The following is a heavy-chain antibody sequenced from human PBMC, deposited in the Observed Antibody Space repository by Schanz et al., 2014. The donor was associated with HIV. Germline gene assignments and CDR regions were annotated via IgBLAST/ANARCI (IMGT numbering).Heavy chain of an antibody. D-gene: IGHD3-10*01. CDR2: INTDGSST. V-gene: IGHV3-74*01. Sequence: VQLVQSGGGLVQSGTSLRLSCKASGFTFSSYWMFWVRQAPGKGLEWVSRINTDGSSTNYADSVKGRFTVSRDNSKNTLYLQMNSLRAEDTAVYYCAKENPINYYSHGGPFDIWGQGTMLTVSS. J-gene: IGHJ3*02. CDR1: GFTFSSYW. CDR3: AKENPINYYSHGGPFDI.